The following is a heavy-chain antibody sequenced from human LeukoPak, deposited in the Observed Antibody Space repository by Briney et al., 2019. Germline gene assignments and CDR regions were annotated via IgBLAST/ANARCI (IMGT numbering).Heavy chain of an antibody. CDR1: GGSISSSNW. V-gene: IGHV4-4*02. CDR2: IYHSGST. D-gene: IGHD2-2*01. CDR3: ARDCTVTSCPDYYGMDV. J-gene: IGHJ6*02. Sequence: SGTLSLTCAVSGGSISSSNWWSWVRQPPGKGLEWIGEIYHSGSTNYNPSLKSRVTISVDKSKNQCSLKLSSVTAADTAVYYCARDCTVTSCPDYYGMDVWGQGTTVTVSS.